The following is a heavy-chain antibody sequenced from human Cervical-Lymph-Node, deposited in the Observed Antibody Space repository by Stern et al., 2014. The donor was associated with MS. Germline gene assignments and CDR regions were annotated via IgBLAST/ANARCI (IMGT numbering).Heavy chain of an antibody. Sequence: QLQLQESGPGLVKPSETLSLTCAVSGDSISSYTHYWAWIRQPPGKGLEWIGSFYYGGATYYTPSIKSPVTISVDTSKNHFSLGLNSVTAADTAVYYCAKHACTGAACPFDLWGQGTLVTVSS. D-gene: IGHD2-8*02. V-gene: IGHV4-39*01. CDR1: GDSISSYTHY. J-gene: IGHJ4*02. CDR3: AKHACTGAACPFDL. CDR2: FYYGGAT.